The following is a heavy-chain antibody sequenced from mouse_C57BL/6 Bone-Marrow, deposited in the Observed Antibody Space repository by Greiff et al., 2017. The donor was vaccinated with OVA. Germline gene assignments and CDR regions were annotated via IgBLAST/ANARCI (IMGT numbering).Heavy chain of an antibody. Sequence: VKLVESGGGLAKPGGSLKLSCAASGFTFSDYGMHWVRQAPETGLEWVAYISSGSSTIYYADTVKGRFTLSRDNAKNTLFMQRTSLRAKDTAMYYCARGVAYWGQGALVTVSA. J-gene: IGHJ3*01. CDR2: ISSGSSTI. CDR1: GFTFSDYG. V-gene: IGHV5-17*01. CDR3: ARGVAY.